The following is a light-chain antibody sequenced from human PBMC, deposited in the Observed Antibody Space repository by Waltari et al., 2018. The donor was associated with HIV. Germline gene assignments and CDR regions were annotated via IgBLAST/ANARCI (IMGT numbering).Light chain of an antibody. CDR3: SSYTSSSTWV. V-gene: IGLV2-14*01. Sequence: QSALTQPASVSGSPGQSITIPGTGPSRDVGSYNYVPWYQQHPGKAPKPMIYEVSNRPSGFSNRFSGSKSGNTASLTISGLQAEDEADYYCSSYTSSSTWVFGGGTKLTVL. CDR2: EVS. J-gene: IGLJ3*02. CDR1: SRDVGSYNY.